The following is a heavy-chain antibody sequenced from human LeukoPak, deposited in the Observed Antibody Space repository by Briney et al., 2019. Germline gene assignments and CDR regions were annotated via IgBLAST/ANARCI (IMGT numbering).Heavy chain of an antibody. Sequence: SETLSLTCTVSGGSISSYYWSWIRQPPGKGLEWIGYIYYSGSTNYNPSLKSRVTISVDTSKNQFSLKLSSVTAADTAVYYCARGDAYYYDSSGYYLGAFDYWGQGTLVTVSP. V-gene: IGHV4-59*01. CDR2: IYYSGST. CDR1: GGSISSYY. D-gene: IGHD3-22*01. J-gene: IGHJ4*02. CDR3: ARGDAYYYDSSGYYLGAFDY.